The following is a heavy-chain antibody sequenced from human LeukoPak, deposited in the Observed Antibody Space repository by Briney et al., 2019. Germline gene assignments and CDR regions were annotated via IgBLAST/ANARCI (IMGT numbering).Heavy chain of an antibody. J-gene: IGHJ6*02. CDR1: GFTFSSYE. D-gene: IGHD2-2*01. V-gene: IGHV3-48*03. CDR3: ARDQRFCSGTSCYSSSSPAYYGMDV. Sequence: GGSLRLSCAASGFTFSSYEINWVRQAPGKGLEWVSYISSSGNAIYYADSVRGRFTISRDNAKNSLYLQMNSLRAGDTAVYYCARDQRFCSGTSCYSSSSPAYYGMDVWGQGNTVTVSS. CDR2: ISSSGNAI.